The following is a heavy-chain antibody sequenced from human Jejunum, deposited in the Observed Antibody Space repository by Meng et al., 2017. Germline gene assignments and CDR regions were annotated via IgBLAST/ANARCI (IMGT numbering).Heavy chain of an antibody. V-gene: IGHV4-39*07. D-gene: IGHD6-25*01. CDR2: ISYSGST. CDR1: GVSISSTNYA. CDR3: VKMRPAIDY. J-gene: IGHJ4*02. Sequence: SETLSLTCTVSGVSISSTNYAWGWFRQPPGKGLEWIGTISYSGSTDYSQSLKSRVTMSRDTSKNRFSLNLNSVTAADTAIYHCVKMRPAIDYLGQGTLVTVSS.